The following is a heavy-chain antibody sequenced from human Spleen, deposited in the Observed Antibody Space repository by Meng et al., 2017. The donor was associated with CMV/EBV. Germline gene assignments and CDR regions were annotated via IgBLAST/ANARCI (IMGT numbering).Heavy chain of an antibody. CDR1: TFTSYG. Sequence: TFTSYGINWVRQAPGQGLEWMGWIRVYNGDTKYAQKFQDRFTMTTDTSTSTAYMELRSLRSDDTAVYYCARRGPSYCGVDCLAWFDPWGQGTLVTGSS. J-gene: IGHJ5*02. V-gene: IGHV1-18*01. CDR2: IRVYNGDT. CDR3: ARRGPSYCGVDCLAWFDP. D-gene: IGHD2-21*01.